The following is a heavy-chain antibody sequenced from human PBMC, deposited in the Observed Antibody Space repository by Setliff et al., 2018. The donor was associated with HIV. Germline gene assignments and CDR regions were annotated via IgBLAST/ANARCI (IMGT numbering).Heavy chain of an antibody. CDR2: MNQSGTT. D-gene: IGHD5-12*01. CDR3: ARGDSGYSGYDYFGY. V-gene: IGHV4-34*01. J-gene: IGHJ4*02. Sequence: SETLSLTCSVYGTSFSDHYWSWVRQTPGKGLEWIGEMNQSGTTNYNPSLKSRVTMSVDTSKNQFSLKLSSVTAADTAVYYCARGDSGYSGYDYFGYWGQGTLVTVSS. CDR1: GTSFSDHY.